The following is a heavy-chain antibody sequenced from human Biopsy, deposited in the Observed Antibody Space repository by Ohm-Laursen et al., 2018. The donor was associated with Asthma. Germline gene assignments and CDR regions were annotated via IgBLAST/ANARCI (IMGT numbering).Heavy chain of an antibody. CDR3: ARTFHFWSPYHAEHYQL. Sequence: SLRLSCAASGFTFGNYWMSWVRQVPGKGLEWVANINHDGSEKNHVDSLKGRFTISGDNAKNSLYLQMNSLRAEDTAVYYCARTFHFWSPYHAEHYQLWGQGTLVTVSS. CDR2: INHDGSEK. J-gene: IGHJ1*01. V-gene: IGHV3-7*01. D-gene: IGHD3-3*02. CDR1: GFTFGNYW.